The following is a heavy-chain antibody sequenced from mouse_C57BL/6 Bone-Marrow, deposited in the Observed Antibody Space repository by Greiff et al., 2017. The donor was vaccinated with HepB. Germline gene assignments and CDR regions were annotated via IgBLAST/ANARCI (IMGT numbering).Heavy chain of an antibody. Sequence: QVQLKQPGAELVKPGASVKMSCKASGYTFTSYGISWVKQRTGQGLEWIGEIYPRSGNTYYNEKFKGKATLTADKSSSTAYMELRSLTSEDSAVYFCAVYDGFTGGFAYWGQGTLVTVSA. J-gene: IGHJ3*01. CDR1: GYTFTSYG. V-gene: IGHV1-81*01. CDR2: IYPRSGNT. CDR3: AVYDGFTGGFAY. D-gene: IGHD2-3*01.